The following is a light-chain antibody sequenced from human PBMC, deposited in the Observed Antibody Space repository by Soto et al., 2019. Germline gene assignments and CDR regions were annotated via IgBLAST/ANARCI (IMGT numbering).Light chain of an antibody. V-gene: IGLV2-14*01. CDR2: QVN. J-gene: IGLJ1*01. Sequence: QSVLPQPAAVSGSAGQSVAISCTGTSSDVGGFNYVSWYQQQTSKAHTIMIYQVNNRTSGVSNRFTGSKSGNTASLTISGLQAEDEADYYCSSYTRSSTVSVFGSGTKVTV. CDR3: SSYTRSSTVSV. CDR1: SSDVGGFNY.